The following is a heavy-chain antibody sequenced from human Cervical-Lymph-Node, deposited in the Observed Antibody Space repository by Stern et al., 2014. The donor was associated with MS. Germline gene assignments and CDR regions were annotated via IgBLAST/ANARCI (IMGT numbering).Heavy chain of an antibody. CDR1: EYTFSTYY. CDR3: ATRIAGRRAPFDH. Sequence: VHLVESGAEVKKPGASVKVSCTTSEYTFSTYYVHWVRQAPGQGLEWVVWINPSAGSAEYAGRFQGRVTMTSDTSLSTVFIERRNLRHEDTAVFYCATRIAGRRAPFDHWGQGTLVTVSS. D-gene: IGHD6-6*01. V-gene: IGHV1-46*01. CDR2: INPSAGSA. J-gene: IGHJ4*02.